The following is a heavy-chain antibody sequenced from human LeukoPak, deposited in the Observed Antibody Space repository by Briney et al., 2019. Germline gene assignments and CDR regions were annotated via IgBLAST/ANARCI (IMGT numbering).Heavy chain of an antibody. CDR1: GGSFSGYY. Sequence: TPSETLSLTCAVYGGSFSGYYWSWIRQPPGKGLEWIGEINHSGSTNYNPSLKSRVTISVDTSKNQFSLKLSSVTAADTAVYYCARYQQRHYDFWSGYYTSTRYYGMDVWGQGTTVTVSS. CDR2: INHSGST. J-gene: IGHJ6*02. CDR3: ARYQQRHYDFWSGYYTSTRYYGMDV. V-gene: IGHV4-34*01. D-gene: IGHD3-3*01.